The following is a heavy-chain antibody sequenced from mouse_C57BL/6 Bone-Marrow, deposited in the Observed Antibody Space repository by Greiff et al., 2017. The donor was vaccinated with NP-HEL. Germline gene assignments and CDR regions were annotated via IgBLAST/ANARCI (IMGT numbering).Heavy chain of an antibody. J-gene: IGHJ2*01. CDR3: ARGEIYYDYDHYFDY. D-gene: IGHD2-4*01. CDR2: IYPSDSET. V-gene: IGHV1-61*01. CDR1: GYTFTSYW. Sequence: QVQLQQPGAELVRPGSSVKLSCKASGYTFTSYWMDWVKQRPGQGLEWIGNIYPSDSETHYNQKFKDKATLTVDKSSSTAYMQLSSLTSEDSAVYYCARGEIYYDYDHYFDYWGQGTTLTVSS.